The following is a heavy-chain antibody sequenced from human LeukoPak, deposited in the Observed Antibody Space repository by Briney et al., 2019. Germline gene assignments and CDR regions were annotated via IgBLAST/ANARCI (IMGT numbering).Heavy chain of an antibody. J-gene: IGHJ3*02. CDR2: TYYRSKWYN. D-gene: IGHD2-2*01. CDR3: ARERCSRTSCYYAFDI. V-gene: IGHV6-1*01. CDR1: GDSVSINSAA. Sequence: SQTLSLTFAISGDSVSINSAAWNWIRQSPSRGLEWLGSTYYRSKWYNDYAVSVKSRITINPDTSKNQFSLQLNSVTPEDTAVYYCARERCSRTSCYYAFDIWGQGTMVTVSS.